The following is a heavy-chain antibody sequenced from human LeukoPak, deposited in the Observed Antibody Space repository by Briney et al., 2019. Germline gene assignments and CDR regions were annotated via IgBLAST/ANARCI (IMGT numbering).Heavy chain of an antibody. CDR2: VWHDGFNK. CDR1: GFTFSSHA. J-gene: IGHJ4*02. V-gene: IGHV3-33*01. CDR3: ARELFGSGSCPDY. D-gene: IGHD3-10*01. Sequence: GRSLRLSCTAPGFTFSSHAIHWIRQAPGKGLEWVALVWHDGFNKYYADSVKGRFSISRDNSKNTVYLQMNSLRAEDTAVYYCARELFGSGSCPDYWGQGTLVTVSS.